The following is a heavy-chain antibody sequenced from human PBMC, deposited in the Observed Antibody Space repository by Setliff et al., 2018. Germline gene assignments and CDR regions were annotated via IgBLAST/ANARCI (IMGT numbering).Heavy chain of an antibody. D-gene: IGHD1-26*01. CDR2: IYYSGST. J-gene: IGHJ3*01. V-gene: IGHV4-39*07. CDR3: TSVLNSVSDAFDV. CDR1: GGSISSSSYY. Sequence: PSETLSLTCTVSGGSISSSSYYWGWIRQPPGKGLEWIGIIYYSGSTYYNPSLKSRVTISVDTSKNQFSLKLSSVTAADTAVYYCTSVLNSVSDAFDVWGQGTVVTVSS.